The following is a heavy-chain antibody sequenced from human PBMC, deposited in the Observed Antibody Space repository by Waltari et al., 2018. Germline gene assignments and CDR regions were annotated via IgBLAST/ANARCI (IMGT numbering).Heavy chain of an antibody. V-gene: IGHV3-30*19. Sequence: QVQLVESGGGVVQPGGSLRLSCAASGLTFSRYGMHWVRQAPGKGLEWVACIYYDGSNEQYADSVKGRFTISRDNSKNTLYMQMNSLRTEDTAMYYCARDWSGDPNWSDPWGRGTLVIVSS. J-gene: IGHJ5*02. D-gene: IGHD4-17*01. CDR2: IYYDGSNE. CDR1: GLTFSRYG. CDR3: ARDWSGDPNWSDP.